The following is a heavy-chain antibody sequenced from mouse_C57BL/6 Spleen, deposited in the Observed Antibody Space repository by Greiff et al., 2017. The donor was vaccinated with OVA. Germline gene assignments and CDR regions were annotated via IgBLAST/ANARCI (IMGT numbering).Heavy chain of an antibody. CDR1: GFTFSSYA. V-gene: IGHV5-4*01. Sequence: DVMLVESGGGLVKPGGSLKLSCAASGFTFSSYAMSWVRQTPEKRLEWVATISDGGSYTYYPDNVKGRFTISRDNAKNNLYLQMSHLKSEDTAMYYCARDHDGYGMDYWGQGTSVTVSS. J-gene: IGHJ4*01. D-gene: IGHD2-3*01. CDR3: ARDHDGYGMDY. CDR2: ISDGGSYT.